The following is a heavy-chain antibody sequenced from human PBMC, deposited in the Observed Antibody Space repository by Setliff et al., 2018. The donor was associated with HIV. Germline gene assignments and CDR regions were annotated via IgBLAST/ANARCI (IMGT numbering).Heavy chain of an antibody. J-gene: IGHJ4*02. CDR2: ISSGSSTI. V-gene: IGHV3-48*01. CDR3: ASRSDY. Sequence: GGSLRLSCAASGFTFSTYSMNWVRQAPGKGLEWISYISSGSSTIYYADSVKGRFTISRDNAKNSLYLQMNSLRAEDTAVYYCASRSDYWGQGTLVTVSS. CDR1: GFTFSTYS.